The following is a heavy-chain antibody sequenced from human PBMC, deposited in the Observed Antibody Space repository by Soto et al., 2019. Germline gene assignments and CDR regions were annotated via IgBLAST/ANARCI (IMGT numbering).Heavy chain of an antibody. D-gene: IGHD2-8*01. CDR1: VSPFLSYG. J-gene: IGHJ6*02. CDR2: ISGYNGDT. V-gene: IGHV1-18*01. CDR3: AKNGQPPYYYYGMDV. Sequence: QGQLVQSGPEGRRPGASVKVSCKAPVSPFLSYGTIWVRRAPGQGFEWMGWISGYNGDTNYAQKFQGRVTMTIDTSTLTTYMELRSLTSDDTAVYYCAKNGQPPYYYYGMDVWGQGTTVTVSS.